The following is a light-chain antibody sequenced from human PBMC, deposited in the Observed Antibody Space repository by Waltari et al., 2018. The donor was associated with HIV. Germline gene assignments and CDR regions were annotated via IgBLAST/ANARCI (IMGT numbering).Light chain of an antibody. V-gene: IGKV1-12*01. CDR3: QQANSFPWT. CDR2: ATS. Sequence: DIQMTQFPSFVSASVGDRFTITCRAGNPFNSWLTWYQQKPGKAPELLIYATSSLQSGVPSRFSGSGSGTNFTLTINSLQTEDFATYFCQQANSFPWTFGHGTKVELK. J-gene: IGKJ1*01. CDR1: NPFNSW.